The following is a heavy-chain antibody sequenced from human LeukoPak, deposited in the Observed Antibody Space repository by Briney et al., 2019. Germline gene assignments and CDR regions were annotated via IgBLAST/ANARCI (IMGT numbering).Heavy chain of an antibody. CDR3: AGGPPYCSSTSCYTSDNFYYYMDV. D-gene: IGHD2-2*02. CDR2: IIPIFGTA. CDR1: GGTFSSYA. V-gene: IGHV1-69*13. J-gene: IGHJ6*03. Sequence: SVKVSCKASGGTFSSYAISWVRQAPGQGLEWMGGIIPIFGTANYAQKFQGRVTITADESTSTAYMELSSLRSEDTAVYYCAGGPPYCSSTSCYTSDNFYYYMDVWGKGTTVTVSS.